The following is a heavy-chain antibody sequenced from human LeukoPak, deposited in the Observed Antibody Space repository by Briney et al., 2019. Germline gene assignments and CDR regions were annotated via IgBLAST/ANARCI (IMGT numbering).Heavy chain of an antibody. Sequence: KSSETLSLTCTVSGGSISSYYWSWIRQPPGKGLEWIGYIYYSGTTNYNPSLKSRVTISVDTSKNQFSLKLSSVTAADTAVYYCARSSGWYYFDYWGQGTLVTVSS. V-gene: IGHV4-59*08. D-gene: IGHD6-19*01. CDR2: IYYSGTT. CDR1: GGSISSYY. J-gene: IGHJ4*02. CDR3: ARSSGWYYFDY.